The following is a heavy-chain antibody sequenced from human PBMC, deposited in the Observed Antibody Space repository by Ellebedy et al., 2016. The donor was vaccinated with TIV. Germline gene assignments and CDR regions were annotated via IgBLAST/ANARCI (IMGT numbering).Heavy chain of an antibody. D-gene: IGHD3-16*01. CDR1: GFTFSIYA. V-gene: IGHV3-23*01. CDR3: AVRSDWDFGCY. Sequence: PGGSLRLSCAASGFTFSIYAMSRVRQAPGKGLEWVSLISGSGDSTYYADSVEDRFTISRDNSKNTLYLQMNSLRAEDTAVYYCAVRSDWDFGCYWGQGTLVTVSS. J-gene: IGHJ4*02. CDR2: ISGSGDST.